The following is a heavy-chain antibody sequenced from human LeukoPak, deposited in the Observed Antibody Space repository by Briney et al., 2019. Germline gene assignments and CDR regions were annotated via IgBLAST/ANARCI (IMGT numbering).Heavy chain of an antibody. CDR3: ARVDDLDAFDM. V-gene: IGHV3-30*04. CDR1: GFTFSSYA. D-gene: IGHD2-2*03. J-gene: IGHJ3*02. Sequence: GGSLRLSCAASGFTFSSYAMSWVRQGPGKGLKWVAVISDDGSSKFYADSVKGRFTIFRDNSKNTLFLQISSLRPEDTAVYYCARVDDLDAFDMWGQGTLVTVSS. CDR2: ISDDGSSK.